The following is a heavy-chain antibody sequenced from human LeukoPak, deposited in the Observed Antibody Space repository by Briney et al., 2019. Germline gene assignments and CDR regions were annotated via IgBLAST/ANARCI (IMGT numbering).Heavy chain of an antibody. CDR2: IIPIFGTA. D-gene: IGHD6-19*01. CDR3: ARGRGSGWYWYFDL. CDR1: GGTFSSYA. J-gene: IGHJ2*01. V-gene: IGHV1-69*06. Sequence: SVKVSCKASGGTFSSYAISWVRQAPGQGLEWMGGIIPIFGTANYAQKFQGRVTITADKSTSTAYMELSSLRSEDTAVYYCARGRGSGWYWYFDLWGRGTLVTVSS.